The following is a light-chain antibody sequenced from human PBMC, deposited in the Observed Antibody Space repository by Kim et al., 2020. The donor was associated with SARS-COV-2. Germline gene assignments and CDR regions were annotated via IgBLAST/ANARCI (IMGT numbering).Light chain of an antibody. Sequence: VALGQTVRITCQGDSIRSYYATWYQQKPGQAPILVIYGKNNRPSGIPDRFSGSSSGNTASLTITGTQAGDEADYYCNSRDNNDNVVFGGGTKLTVL. CDR1: SIRSYY. J-gene: IGLJ2*01. CDR2: GKN. CDR3: NSRDNNDNVV. V-gene: IGLV3-19*01.